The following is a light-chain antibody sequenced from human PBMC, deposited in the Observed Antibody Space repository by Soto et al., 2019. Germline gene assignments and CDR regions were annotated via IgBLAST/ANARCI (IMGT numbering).Light chain of an antibody. V-gene: IGKV1-33*01. J-gene: IGKJ4*01. CDR1: QDINSY. CDR3: QQYDNLLAPT. Sequence: DIQMTQSPSSLSASVGDRVTITCQASQDINSYLNWFQQKPGKAPKLLIFDASNLQTGVPSRFSGSGSGTDFTFTISGLQPEDFATYFCQQYDNLLAPTLGGGTKVDIK. CDR2: DAS.